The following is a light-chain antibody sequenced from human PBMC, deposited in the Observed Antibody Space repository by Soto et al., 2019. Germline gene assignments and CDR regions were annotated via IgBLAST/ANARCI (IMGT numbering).Light chain of an antibody. CDR1: QSVSSN. Sequence: EIVMTQSPATLSVSPGERATLSCRASQSVSSNLAWYQQKPGQAPRLLIYGASTRATGIPARFSGSGSGTEFTLTINNLQSEDFAVYYCQQYNNWPFFGGGPRWRSN. J-gene: IGKJ4*01. V-gene: IGKV3-15*01. CDR3: QQYNNWPF. CDR2: GAS.